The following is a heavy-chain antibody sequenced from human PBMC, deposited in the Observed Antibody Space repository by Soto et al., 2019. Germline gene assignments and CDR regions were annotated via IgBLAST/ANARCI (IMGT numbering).Heavy chain of an antibody. CDR3: ARVEGGSSLALVTYYYYMDV. Sequence: GGSLRLSCAASGFTFSSYSRNWVRQAPGKRLEWVSYISSSSSTIYYADSVKGRFTISRDNAKNSLYLQMNSLRAEDTAVYYCARVEGGSSLALVTYYYYMDVWGKGTTVTVSS. V-gene: IGHV3-48*01. CDR1: GFTFSSYS. D-gene: IGHD2-15*01. CDR2: ISSSSSTI. J-gene: IGHJ6*03.